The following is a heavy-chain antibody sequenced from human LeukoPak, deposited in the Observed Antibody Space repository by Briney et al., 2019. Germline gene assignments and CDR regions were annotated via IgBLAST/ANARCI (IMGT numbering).Heavy chain of an antibody. J-gene: IGHJ6*03. CDR1: GFIFRRNG. CDR2: IRYDGSNK. V-gene: IGHV3-30*02. CDR3: ARWYDFWSGSTGGYYYMDV. Sequence: SGGSLRLSCAASGFIFRRNGMHWVRQVPGKGLEWVALIRYDGSNKYYADSVKGRFTISRDNSKNTLYLQMNSLRAEDTAVYYCARWYDFWSGSTGGYYYMDVWGKGTTVTVSS. D-gene: IGHD3-3*01.